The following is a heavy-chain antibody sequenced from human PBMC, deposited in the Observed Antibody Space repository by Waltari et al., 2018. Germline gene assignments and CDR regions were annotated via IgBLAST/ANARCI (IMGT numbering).Heavy chain of an antibody. CDR1: GFTYSMYW. Sequence: EVQLVASGGGLVQPGGSLSPSCAASGFTYSMYWMPWVRQAPGKGLVWVSRSNSDGSSTSYADSVKCRFTISKDNAKNTVYLQMNSLRAEETAIYYCARGARRTTVTTGWWYFDLWGRGTLVTVSS. CDR2: SNSDGSST. D-gene: IGHD4-17*01. J-gene: IGHJ2*01. V-gene: IGHV3-74*01. CDR3: ARGARRTTVTTGWWYFDL.